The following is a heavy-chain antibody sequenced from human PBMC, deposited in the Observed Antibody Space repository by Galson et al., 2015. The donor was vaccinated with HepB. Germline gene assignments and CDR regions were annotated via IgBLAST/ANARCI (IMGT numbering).Heavy chain of an antibody. D-gene: IGHD3-22*01. CDR1: GYTFNNHD. Sequence: SVKVSCKASGYTFNNHDINWVRQATGQGLEWMGYMKPNNGKTGYAQKFRGRVSMTRDTSISTAYMELSSLTSEDTGMYYCARWGEVITEWGPGTLVTVSS. CDR3: ARWGEVITE. CDR2: MKPNNGKT. J-gene: IGHJ4*02. V-gene: IGHV1-8*01.